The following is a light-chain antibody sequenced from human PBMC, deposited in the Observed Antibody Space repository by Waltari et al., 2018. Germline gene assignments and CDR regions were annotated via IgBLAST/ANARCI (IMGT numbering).Light chain of an antibody. V-gene: IGKV3-15*01. CDR3: QQYNNWPPRT. CDR1: QSVSSN. J-gene: IGKJ4*01. Sequence: EIVMTQSPATLSVSPGERATLSCRASQSVSSNLAWYQQKPGQAPRLLIYGASTRATGIPAMFSGSGSGTEFTLTISSLQSEDFAVYYCQQYNNWPPRTFGGGTKVEIK. CDR2: GAS.